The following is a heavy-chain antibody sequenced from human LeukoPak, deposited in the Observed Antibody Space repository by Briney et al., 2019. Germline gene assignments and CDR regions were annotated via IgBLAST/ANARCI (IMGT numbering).Heavy chain of an antibody. CDR2: INSDGSST. V-gene: IGHV3-74*01. CDR1: GFTFSSYW. D-gene: IGHD2-2*01. Sequence: GGSLRLSCAASGFTFSSYWMHWVRQAPGKGLVWVSRINSDGSSTSYADSVKGRFTISRDNAKNTLYLQMNSLRAEDTAVYYCDSLLYCSSTSCPLYYYYGMDVWGQGTTVTVSS. CDR3: DSLLYCSSTSCPLYYYYGMDV. J-gene: IGHJ6*02.